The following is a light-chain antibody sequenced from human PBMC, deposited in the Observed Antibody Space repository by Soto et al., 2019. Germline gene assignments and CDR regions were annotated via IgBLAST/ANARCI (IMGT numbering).Light chain of an antibody. CDR2: GAS. J-gene: IGKJ4*01. CDR1: LGVYSY. Sequence: AIRMTHSPSSFSASTGDTVTITCRASLGVYSYLAWYQQKPGKVPKLLIYGASTLQSGVPSRFSGSESGTDFTLTISRLQSEDSATYYCQQYYSYPLTFGGGTKVEIK. CDR3: QQYYSYPLT. V-gene: IGKV1-8*01.